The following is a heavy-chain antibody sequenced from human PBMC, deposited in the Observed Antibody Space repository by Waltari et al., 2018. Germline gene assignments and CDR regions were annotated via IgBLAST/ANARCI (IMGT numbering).Heavy chain of an antibody. Sequence: EVQLLESGGGLVQPGGSLRLSCAASGFTFSSYAMSWVRQGPGEGLEWVSVISGSGNDTSYADSVKGRFTISRDNSKNTLFLQSNSLRAEDTAIYYCAKEGTGKWFGELSIWGQGTLVTVSS. CDR3: AKEGTGKWFGELSI. V-gene: IGHV3-23*01. CDR1: GFTFSSYA. J-gene: IGHJ1*01. D-gene: IGHD3-10*01. CDR2: ISGSGNDT.